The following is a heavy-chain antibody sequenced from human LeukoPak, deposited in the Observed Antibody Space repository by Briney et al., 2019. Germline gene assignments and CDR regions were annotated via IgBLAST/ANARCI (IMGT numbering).Heavy chain of an antibody. CDR2: IYYSGST. V-gene: IGHV4-30-4*01. CDR1: GGSISSGDYY. Sequence: PSQTLSLTCTVSGGSISSGDYYWSWIRQPPGKGLEWIGYIYYSGSTYHNPSLKSRVTISVDASKNQFSLKLSSVTAADTAVYYCAREQALYGSGSYWMYFFDYWGQGTLVTVSS. D-gene: IGHD3-10*01. CDR3: AREQALYGSGSYWMYFFDY. J-gene: IGHJ4*02.